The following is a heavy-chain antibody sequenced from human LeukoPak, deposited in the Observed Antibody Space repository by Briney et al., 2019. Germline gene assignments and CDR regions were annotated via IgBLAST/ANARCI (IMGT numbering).Heavy chain of an antibody. Sequence: ASVKVSCKASGGTFSSYAISWVRQAPGQGLEWMGWISAYNGNTNYAQKLQGRVTMTTDTSTSTAYMELRSLRSDDTAVYYCARTLPTGAYYYYYGMDVWGQGTTVTVSS. V-gene: IGHV1-18*01. D-gene: IGHD4-17*01. CDR1: GGTFSSYA. CDR2: ISAYNGNT. CDR3: ARTLPTGAYYYYYGMDV. J-gene: IGHJ6*02.